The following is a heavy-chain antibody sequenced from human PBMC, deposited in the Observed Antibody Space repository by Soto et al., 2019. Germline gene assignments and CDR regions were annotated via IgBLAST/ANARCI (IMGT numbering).Heavy chain of an antibody. J-gene: IGHJ4*02. D-gene: IGHD3-3*01. CDR1: GFKFSTYG. V-gene: IGHV3-33*01. CDR2: IWFDGSNK. CDR3: ARDRRFLEWLDY. Sequence: QVQVVESGGGVVQPGRSLRLSCVASGFKFSTYGMHWVRQAPGKGLEWVAVIWFDGSNKYYGDSVKGRFTISRDNSTNTVYLQMNSLRVEDTAVYYCARDRRFLEWLDYWGQGTLVTVSS.